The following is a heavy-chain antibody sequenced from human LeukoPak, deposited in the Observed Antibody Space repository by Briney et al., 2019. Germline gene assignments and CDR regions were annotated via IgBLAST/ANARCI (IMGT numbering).Heavy chain of an antibody. D-gene: IGHD2-2*02. CDR2: IKQDGSEK. V-gene: IGHV3-7*01. J-gene: IGHJ5*02. CDR1: GFTFSSYW. Sequence: PGGSLRLSCAASGFTFSSYWMSWVRQAPGKGLEWVANIKQDGSEKYYVDSVKGRFTISRDNAKNSLYLQMNSLRAEDTAVYYCAKVRGEYQLLYGYNWFDPWGQGTLVTVSS. CDR3: AKVRGEYQLLYGYNWFDP.